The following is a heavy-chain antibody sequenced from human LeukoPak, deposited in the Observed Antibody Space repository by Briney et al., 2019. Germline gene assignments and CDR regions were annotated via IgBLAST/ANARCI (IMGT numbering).Heavy chain of an antibody. Sequence: SETLSLTCTVSGDSISSTTYYCAWLRQPPGKGLEWIGSIYYSGSTYYNPSLKSRVTISVDTSKNQFSLRLSSVTAADTAVYYCARTHYYYYYMDVWGKGTTVTVSS. V-gene: IGHV4-39*07. CDR3: ARTHYYYYYMDV. CDR2: IYYSGST. CDR1: GDSISSTTYY. J-gene: IGHJ6*03.